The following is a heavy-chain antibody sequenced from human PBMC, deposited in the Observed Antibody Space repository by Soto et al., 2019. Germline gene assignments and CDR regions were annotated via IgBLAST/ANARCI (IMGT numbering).Heavy chain of an antibody. D-gene: IGHD1-26*01. J-gene: IGHJ4*02. CDR2: IVVGSGNT. CDR3: AAPGLVGATNFDY. CDR1: GFTFTSSA. V-gene: IGHV1-58*01. Sequence: SVKVSCKASGFTFTSSAVQWVRLARGQRLEWIGWIVVGSGNTNYAQKFQERVTITRDMSTSTAYMELSSLRSEDTAVYYCAAPGLVGATNFDYWGQGTLVTVSS.